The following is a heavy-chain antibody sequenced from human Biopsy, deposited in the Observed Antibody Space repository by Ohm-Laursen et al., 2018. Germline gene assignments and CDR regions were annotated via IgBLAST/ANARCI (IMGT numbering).Heavy chain of an antibody. Sequence: SLRLSCAASGFTFTIYAMHWVRQAPGKGLEWVAVISYDGSGEYYADSLQGRFIISRDNPKNTVDLQMNSLRAEDTAVYFCARDGKRWDYSTYFSWHFDLWGRGTLVTVSS. CDR2: ISYDGSGE. J-gene: IGHJ2*01. D-gene: IGHD4-11*01. V-gene: IGHV3-30*03. CDR1: GFTFTIYA. CDR3: ARDGKRWDYSTYFSWHFDL.